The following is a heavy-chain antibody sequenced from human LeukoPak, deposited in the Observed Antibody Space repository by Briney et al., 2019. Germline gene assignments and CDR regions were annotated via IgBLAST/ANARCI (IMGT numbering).Heavy chain of an antibody. CDR3: ARNRSSPRYFDL. J-gene: IGHJ2*01. CDR1: GYTFTSYY. Sequence: ASVKVSCKASGYTFTSYYIHWERQAPGQGLGWMGIINPSGGSTSYAQKFQGRVTMTRDTSTSTVYMELSSLRSEDTAVYYCARNRSSPRYFDLWGRGTLVTVSS. V-gene: IGHV1-46*01. D-gene: IGHD6-19*01. CDR2: INPSGGST.